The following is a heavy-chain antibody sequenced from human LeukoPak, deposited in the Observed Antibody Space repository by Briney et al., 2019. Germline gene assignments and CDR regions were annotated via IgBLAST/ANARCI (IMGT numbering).Heavy chain of an antibody. J-gene: IGHJ4*02. Sequence: GGSLRLSCAASGFTFSSYSMNWVRQAPGKGLEWVSYISSSSSTIYYADSVKGRFTISRDNAKNSLYLQMNSLRAEDTAVYYCARGAGSSWSWNRPYYFDYWGQGTLVTVSS. CDR2: ISSSSSTI. D-gene: IGHD6-13*01. CDR3: ARGAGSSWSWNRPYYFDY. V-gene: IGHV3-48*04. CDR1: GFTFSSYS.